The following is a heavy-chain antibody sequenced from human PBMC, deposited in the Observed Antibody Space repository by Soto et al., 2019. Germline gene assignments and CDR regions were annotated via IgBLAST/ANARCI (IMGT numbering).Heavy chain of an antibody. CDR2: ISYDGSNK. CDR3: AVYPFNSSSWYPLDY. CDR1: GFTFSSYA. Sequence: PGGSLRLSCAASGFTFSSYAMHWVRQAPGKGLEWVAVISYDGSNKYYADSVKGRFTISRDNSKNTLYLQMNSLRAEDTAVYYCAVYPFNSSSWYPLDYWGQGTLVTVSS. D-gene: IGHD6-13*01. J-gene: IGHJ4*02. V-gene: IGHV3-30-3*01.